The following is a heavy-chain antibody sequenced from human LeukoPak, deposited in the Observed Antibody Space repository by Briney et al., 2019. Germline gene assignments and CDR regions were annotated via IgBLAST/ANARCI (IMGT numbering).Heavy chain of an antibody. CDR3: AKYLSAKGPPYALEV. Sequence: PGGSLRLSCAASEFTFHSYAMQWVRQAPGKGLEWVSGISGSGDSTYYADSVKGRFTISRDNSKNTLYLQMNSLRAEDTAVYYCAKYLSAKGPPYALEVWGQGTTVTVSS. CDR1: EFTFHSYA. J-gene: IGHJ6*02. V-gene: IGHV3-23*01. CDR2: ISGSGDST.